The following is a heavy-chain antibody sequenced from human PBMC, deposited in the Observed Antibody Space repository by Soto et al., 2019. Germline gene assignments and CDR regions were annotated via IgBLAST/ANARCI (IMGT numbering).Heavy chain of an antibody. Sequence: EIQLLESGGGLIQPGGSLRLSCEASGFSFRSYALSWVRQAPGKGLEWVSTFSAGGRAYYADSVKGRFTIAKDTSKNTLILQARSLRAEDTAVYYCAKESMPEHYGDTLFDYWGQGTRVTVSS. V-gene: IGHV3-23*01. D-gene: IGHD4-17*01. CDR3: AKESMPEHYGDTLFDY. CDR1: GFSFRSYA. J-gene: IGHJ4*02. CDR2: FSAGGRA.